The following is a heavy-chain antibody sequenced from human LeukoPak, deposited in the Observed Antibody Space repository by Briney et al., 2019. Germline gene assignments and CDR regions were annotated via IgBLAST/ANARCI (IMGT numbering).Heavy chain of an antibody. CDR3: ARESWFGELSKASDAFDI. Sequence: SETLSLTCTVSGGSISSHYWSWIRQPAGKGLEWIGRIYTSGSTNYNPSLKSRVTMSVDTSKNQFSLKLSSVTAADTAVYYCARESWFGELSKASDAFDIWGQGTMVTVSS. D-gene: IGHD3-10*01. CDR1: GGSISSHY. CDR2: IYTSGST. J-gene: IGHJ3*02. V-gene: IGHV4-4*07.